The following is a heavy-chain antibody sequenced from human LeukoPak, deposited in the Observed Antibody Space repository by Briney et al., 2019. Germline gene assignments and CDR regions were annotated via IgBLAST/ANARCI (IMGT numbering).Heavy chain of an antibody. CDR2: TYYRSRWYN. D-gene: IGHD3-3*01. J-gene: IGHJ5*02. Sequence: SQTLSLTCAISGHSVSSNNAAWDWIRQSPSRGLEWLGRTYYRSRWYNDYALSVRGRITINPDTSKNQFSLHLNSVTPEDTAVYYCAKDFASRFDPWGQGTLVTVSS. CDR3: AKDFASRFDP. CDR1: GHSVSSNNAA. V-gene: IGHV6-1*01.